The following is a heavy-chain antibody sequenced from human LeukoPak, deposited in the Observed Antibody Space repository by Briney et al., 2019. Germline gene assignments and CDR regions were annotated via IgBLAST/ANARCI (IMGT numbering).Heavy chain of an antibody. CDR2: ISYDGSNK. D-gene: IGHD2-2*02. V-gene: IGHV3-30-3*01. Sequence: GRSLRLSCAASGFTFSSYAMHWVRQAPGKGLEWVAVISYDGSNKYYADSVKGRFTISRDNSKNTLYLQMNSLRAEDTAVYYCVRAVPAAILGAFDIWGQGTMVTVSS. J-gene: IGHJ3*02. CDR1: GFTFSSYA. CDR3: VRAVPAAILGAFDI.